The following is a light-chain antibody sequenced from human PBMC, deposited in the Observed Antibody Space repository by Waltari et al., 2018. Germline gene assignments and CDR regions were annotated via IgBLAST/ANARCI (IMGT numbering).Light chain of an antibody. J-gene: IGKJ1*01. CDR2: AAS. CDR3: QQSYSTPQST. Sequence: DIQMTQIPSSLSVAVGDRVPLTCRASQNINKYLNWYQHKPGKAPKLLNYAASSLLSGVPSRFSGSGSGTDFTLTISSLQPEDFATYYCQQSYSTPQSTFGQGTKVEIK. V-gene: IGKV1-39*01. CDR1: QNINKY.